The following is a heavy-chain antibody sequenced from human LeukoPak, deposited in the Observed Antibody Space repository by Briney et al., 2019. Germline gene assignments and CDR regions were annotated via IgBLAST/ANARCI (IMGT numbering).Heavy chain of an antibody. D-gene: IGHD2-15*01. J-gene: IGHJ4*02. CDR3: AGDVGVGYCSGGSCPMGY. CDR1: GYTFTSYG. V-gene: IGHV1-18*01. CDR2: ISAYNGNT. Sequence: ASVKVSCKASGYTFTSYGISWVRQAPGQGLEWMGWISAYNGNTNYAQKLQGRVTMTTDTSTSTAYMELRSLRSDDTAVYYCAGDVGVGYCSGGSCPMGYWGQGTLVTVSS.